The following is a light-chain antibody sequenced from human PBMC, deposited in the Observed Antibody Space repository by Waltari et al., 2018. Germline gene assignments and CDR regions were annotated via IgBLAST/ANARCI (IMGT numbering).Light chain of an antibody. J-gene: IGKJ1*01. CDR2: MVS. CDR3: MQALHTPHT. Sequence: DVVMTQSALSLPVTVGEPASISCRSSPSLLHSNGYTYLDWFLQKPGQSPPLLIYMVSNRASGVPDRFSGSGSGTDFTLKISRVEAEDVGVYYCMQALHTPHTFGQGTKLEIK. CDR1: PSLLHSNGYTY. V-gene: IGKV2-28*01.